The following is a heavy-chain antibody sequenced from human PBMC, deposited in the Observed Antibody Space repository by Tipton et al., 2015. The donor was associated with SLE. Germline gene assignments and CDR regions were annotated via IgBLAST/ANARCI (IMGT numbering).Heavy chain of an antibody. Sequence: QLVQSGVEVKKPGASVKVSCKASGYTFIHKGISWVRQAPGQGLEFMGWISVYNGYTNYAQKFQGRVTLTTDTSTSTAYMELRSPRSDDTAVYYCARVVVGAFDYWGQGTLVTVSS. J-gene: IGHJ4*02. D-gene: IGHD2-15*01. V-gene: IGHV1-18*01. CDR3: ARVVVGAFDY. CDR2: ISVYNGYT. CDR1: GYTFIHKG.